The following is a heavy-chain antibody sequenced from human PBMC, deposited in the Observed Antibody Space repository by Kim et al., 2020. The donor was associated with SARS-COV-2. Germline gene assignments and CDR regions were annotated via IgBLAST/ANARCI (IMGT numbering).Heavy chain of an antibody. J-gene: IGHJ6*02. CDR1: GYTFTSYG. CDR2: ISAYNGNT. CDR3: ARDQERQWLAHFGGYYYYGMDV. V-gene: IGHV1-18*01. Sequence: ASVKVSCKASGYTFTSYGISWVRQAPGQGLEWMGWISAYNGNTNYAQKLQGRVTMTTDTSTSTAYMELRSLRSDDTAVYYCARDQERQWLAHFGGYYYYGMDVWGQGTTVTVSS. D-gene: IGHD6-19*01.